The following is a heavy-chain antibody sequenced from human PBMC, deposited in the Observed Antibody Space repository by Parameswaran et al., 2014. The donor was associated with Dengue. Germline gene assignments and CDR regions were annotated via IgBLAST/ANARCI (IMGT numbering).Heavy chain of an antibody. CDR3: ARGVKERITMVRGVTRRIYYFDY. D-gene: IGHD3-10*01. J-gene: IGHJ4*02. Sequence: VRQAPGKGLEWIGYIYYSGSTNYNPSLKSRVTISVDTSKNQFSLKLSSVTAADTAVYYCARGVKERITMVRGVTRRIYYFDYWGQGTLVTVSS. V-gene: IGHV4-59*01. CDR2: IYYSGST.